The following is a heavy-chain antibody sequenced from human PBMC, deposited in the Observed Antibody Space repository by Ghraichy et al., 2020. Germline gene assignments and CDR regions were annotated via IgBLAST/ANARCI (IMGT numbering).Heavy chain of an antibody. Sequence: GSLRLSCAASGFTFSTYSMNWVRQAPGKGLEWVSSISSSSYIYYADSVKGRFTISRDNAKNSLYLHMNSLRAEDTAVYYCARDVEMATISDAFDIWGQGTMVTVSS. V-gene: IGHV3-21*01. CDR3: ARDVEMATISDAFDI. J-gene: IGHJ3*02. CDR1: GFTFSTYS. D-gene: IGHD5-24*01. CDR2: ISSSSYI.